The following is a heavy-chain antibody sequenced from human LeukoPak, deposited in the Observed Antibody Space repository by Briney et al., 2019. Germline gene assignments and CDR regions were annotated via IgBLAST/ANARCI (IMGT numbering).Heavy chain of an antibody. D-gene: IGHD3-22*01. V-gene: IGHV3-7*01. J-gene: IGHJ4*02. CDR1: GFTFSSYW. CDR3: ARGFDSRFFND. Sequence: GGSLRLSCAASGFTFSSYWMGWVRQAPGKGLEWVANIKQDGSEKYYVDSVKGRFTISRDNAKNSLYLQMNSLRAEDTAVYYCARGFDSRFFNDWGQGTLVTVSS. CDR2: IKQDGSEK.